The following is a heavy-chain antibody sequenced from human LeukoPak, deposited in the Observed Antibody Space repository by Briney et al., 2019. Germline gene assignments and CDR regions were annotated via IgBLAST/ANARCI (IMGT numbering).Heavy chain of an antibody. V-gene: IGHV4-34*01. CDR1: GGSFSGYY. Sequence: SETLSLTCAVYGGSFSGYYWSWIRQPPGKGLEWIGEINHSGSTNYNPSLKSRDTISVDTSKNQFSLKLSSVTAADTAVYYCARGFLLRSSTSQVAFDIWGQGTMVTVSS. CDR2: INHSGST. J-gene: IGHJ3*02. D-gene: IGHD2-2*01. CDR3: ARGFLLRSSTSQVAFDI.